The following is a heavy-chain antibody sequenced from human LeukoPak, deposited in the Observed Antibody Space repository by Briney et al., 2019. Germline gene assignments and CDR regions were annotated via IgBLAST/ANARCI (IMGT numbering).Heavy chain of an antibody. CDR1: GYTFTSYD. CDR2: MNPNSGNT. V-gene: IGHV1-8*01. J-gene: IGHJ6*03. Sequence: GASVKVSCKASGYTFTSYDINWVRQATGQGLEWMGWMNPNSGNTGYAQKFQGRVTMTRNTSISTAYMELSSLRSEDTAVYYCARVDGGYSYGYYYYYYMDVWGKGTTVTISS. CDR3: ARVDGGYSYGYYYYYYMDV. D-gene: IGHD5-18*01.